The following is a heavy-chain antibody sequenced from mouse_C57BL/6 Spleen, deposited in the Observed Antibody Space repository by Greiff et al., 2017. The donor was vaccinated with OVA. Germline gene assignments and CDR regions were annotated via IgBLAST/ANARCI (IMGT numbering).Heavy chain of an antibody. CDR3: ARWGRGPMDY. D-gene: IGHD3-3*01. Sequence: VQLQQPGAELVRPGSSVKLSCKASGYTFTSYWMDWVKQRPGQGLEWIGNIYPSDSETHYNQKFKDKATLTVDKSSSTAYMQLSSLTSEDSAVYYCARWGRGPMDYWGQGTSVTVSS. J-gene: IGHJ4*01. V-gene: IGHV1-61*01. CDR2: IYPSDSET. CDR1: GYTFTSYW.